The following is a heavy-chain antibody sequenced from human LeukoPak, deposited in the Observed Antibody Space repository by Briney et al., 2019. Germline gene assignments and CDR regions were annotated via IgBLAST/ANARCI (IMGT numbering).Heavy chain of an antibody. Sequence: ASVKVSCEASGYTFTGYYMHWVRQAPGQGLEWMGVINPSGGSTSYAQKFQGRVTITRDTSTSTVYMELSSLRSEDTAVYYCARDDGPTQAFDYWGQGTLVTVSS. CDR3: ARDDGPTQAFDY. J-gene: IGHJ4*02. V-gene: IGHV1-46*01. CDR2: INPSGGST. D-gene: IGHD2-15*01. CDR1: GYTFTGYY.